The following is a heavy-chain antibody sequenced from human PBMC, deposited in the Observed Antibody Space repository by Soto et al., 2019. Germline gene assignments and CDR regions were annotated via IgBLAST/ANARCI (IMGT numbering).Heavy chain of an antibody. D-gene: IGHD6-13*01. CDR2: ISAYNGNT. V-gene: IGHV1-18*04. Sequence: QVQLVQSGAEVKKPGASVKVSCKASGYTFTSYGISWVRQAPGQGLEWMGRISAYNGNTNYAQKLQGRVTMTTDTATSTAYMELRSLRSDDTAVYYCARDILAAAGQGYYYYGMDVWGQGTTVTVSS. CDR1: GYTFTSYG. J-gene: IGHJ6*02. CDR3: ARDILAAAGQGYYYYGMDV.